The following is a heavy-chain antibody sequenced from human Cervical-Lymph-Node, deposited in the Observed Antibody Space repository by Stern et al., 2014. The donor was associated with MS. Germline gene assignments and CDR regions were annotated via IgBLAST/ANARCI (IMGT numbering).Heavy chain of an antibody. Sequence: VQLVQSDPGLVKPSETLSLTCTVSGGSINSYYWNWIRQPPGKGLEWIGFIYHTGRTNYNPSLKSRVTMSLDTSKNQFSLRLISVTAADTAVYYCASFQGGKNWFDPWGQGSLVTVSS. D-gene: IGHD3-16*01. CDR2: IYHTGRT. V-gene: IGHV4-59*01. CDR3: ASFQGGKNWFDP. J-gene: IGHJ5*02. CDR1: GGSINSYY.